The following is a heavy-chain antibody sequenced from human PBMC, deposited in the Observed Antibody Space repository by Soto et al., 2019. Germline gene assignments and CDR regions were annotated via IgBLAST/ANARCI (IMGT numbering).Heavy chain of an antibody. D-gene: IGHD6-25*01. CDR1: GYTLITYD. CDR2: MNPSNGNA. CDR3: ATRKERSGHNYLDS. V-gene: IGHV1-8*01. Sequence: GASVKVACKASGYTLITYDINWLRQATGQGMEGMGWMNPSNGNAGYAQKFQGRLTMTRNTSISTAYMELSSLRSDDTAVYFCATRKERSGHNYLDSCRQGSQVTVTS. J-gene: IGHJ4*02.